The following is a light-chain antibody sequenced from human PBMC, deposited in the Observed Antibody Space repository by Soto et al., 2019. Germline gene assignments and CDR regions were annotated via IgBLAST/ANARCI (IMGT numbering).Light chain of an antibody. CDR2: DVI. Sequence: LPPSWSAGPVQSITPPPTLTRSDVYAYNYVSWYQQYPGKAPKLMIHDVIYRPSGVSNRFSVSKSDNTASLTISGLQAEDEADYYCSSYRTSGNYVFGTGTKVTVL. CDR1: RSDVYAYNY. J-gene: IGLJ1*01. CDR3: SSYRTSGNYV. V-gene: IGLV2-14*01.